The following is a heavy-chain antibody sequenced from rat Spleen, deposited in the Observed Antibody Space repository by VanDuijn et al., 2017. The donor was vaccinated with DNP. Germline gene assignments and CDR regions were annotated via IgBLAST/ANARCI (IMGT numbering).Heavy chain of an antibody. CDR1: GYSITSSYR. CDR2: VNSAGTT. CDR3: EKWNIGTSPFD. V-gene: IGHV3-3*01. D-gene: IGHD1-5*01. Sequence: EVQLQESGPGLVKPSQSLSLTCSVTGYSITSSYRWNWIRKFPGNKLEWMGSVNSAGTTNYNPSLKSRISITRDTSKNQFFLQLSSVPTGETATNYGEKWNIGTSPFDYGAKESWSQSPQ. J-gene: IGHJ2*01.